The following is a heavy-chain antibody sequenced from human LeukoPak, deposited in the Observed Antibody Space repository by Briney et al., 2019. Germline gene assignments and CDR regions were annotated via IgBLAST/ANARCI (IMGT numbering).Heavy chain of an antibody. Sequence: PSETLSLNCTVSGASISSSSWSWIRQSPGKGLEWIGYVYHSGSTNYNPSLKSRVTISVDTSKNQFSLKLSSVTAADTAVYYCARYSSSWSKYYFDYWGQGTLVTVSS. CDR2: VYHSGST. CDR1: GASISSSS. CDR3: ARYSSSWSKYYFDY. J-gene: IGHJ4*02. V-gene: IGHV4-59*01. D-gene: IGHD6-13*01.